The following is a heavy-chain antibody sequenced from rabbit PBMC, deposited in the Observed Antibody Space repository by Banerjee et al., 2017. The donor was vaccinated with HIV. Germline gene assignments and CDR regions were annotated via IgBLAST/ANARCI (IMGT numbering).Heavy chain of an antibody. CDR1: GFSFSSSYW. Sequence: QEQLEESGGGLVKPGGTLTLTCKASGFSFSSSYWISWVRQAPGKGLEWIACIYAGDSGTTYYASWAKGRFTISKTSSTTVTLQMTSLTAADTATYFCARDLSGVTGWNFNLWGPGTLVTVS. CDR2: IYAGDSGTT. J-gene: IGHJ4*01. V-gene: IGHV1S45*01. D-gene: IGHD7-1*01. CDR3: ARDLSGVTGWNFNL.